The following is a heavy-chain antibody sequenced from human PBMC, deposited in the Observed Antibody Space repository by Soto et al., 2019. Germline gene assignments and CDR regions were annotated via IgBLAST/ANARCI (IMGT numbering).Heavy chain of an antibody. CDR1: GFTFSSYA. V-gene: IGHV3-23*01. J-gene: IGHJ4*02. CDR3: AKSYCSGGSCYYRRLYYFDY. CDR2: ISGSGGST. D-gene: IGHD2-15*01. Sequence: GGSLRLSCAASGFTFSSYAMSWVRQAPGKGLEWVSAISGSGGSTYYADSVKGRFTISRDNSKNTLYLQMNSLRAEDTAVYYCAKSYCSGGSCYYRRLYYFDYWGQGTLVTVSS.